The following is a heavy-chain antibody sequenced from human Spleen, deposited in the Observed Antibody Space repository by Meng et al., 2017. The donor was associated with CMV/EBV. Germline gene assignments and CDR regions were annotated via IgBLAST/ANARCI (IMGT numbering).Heavy chain of an antibody. V-gene: IGHV3-48*04. D-gene: IGHD2-8*02. CDR3: ARGVLVPPANY. J-gene: IGHJ4*02. Sequence: ESLKISCAASGFSFSTSSMNWVRQAPGKGLEWLSYISVSSGSINYADSVKGRFTISRDNAKNSLYLQMDSLRAEDTAVYYCARGVLVPPANYWGQGTLVTVSS. CDR1: GFSFSTSS. CDR2: ISVSSGSI.